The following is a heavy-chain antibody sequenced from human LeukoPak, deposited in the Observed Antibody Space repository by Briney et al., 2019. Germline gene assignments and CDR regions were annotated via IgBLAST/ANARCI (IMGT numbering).Heavy chain of an antibody. Sequence: ASVKLSCTASGYTFTGYYMHWVRQAPGQGLEWMGWINPNSGGTNYAQKFQGRVTMTRNTSISTAYMELSRLRSDDTAVYYCARDRGGYGGNSVGWFDPWGQGTLVTVSS. V-gene: IGHV1-2*02. CDR3: ARDRGGYGGNSVGWFDP. D-gene: IGHD4-23*01. J-gene: IGHJ5*02. CDR2: INPNSGGT. CDR1: GYTFTGYY.